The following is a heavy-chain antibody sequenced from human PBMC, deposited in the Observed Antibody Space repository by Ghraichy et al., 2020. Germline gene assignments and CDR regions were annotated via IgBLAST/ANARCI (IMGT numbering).Heavy chain of an antibody. CDR2: ISESGSPT. CDR1: RFTFSGYV. Sequence: GGSLRLSCAASRFTFSGYVMSWVRQAPGSGLEWVSTISESGSPTYYSYSGKGLFTISRDNSKNMLYLQMNSLRAEDTAIYYCAKEYGRYSGVSAFDIWGQGAMVTVSS. V-gene: IGHV3-23*01. J-gene: IGHJ3*02. CDR3: AKEYGRYSGVSAFDI. D-gene: IGHD1-26*01.